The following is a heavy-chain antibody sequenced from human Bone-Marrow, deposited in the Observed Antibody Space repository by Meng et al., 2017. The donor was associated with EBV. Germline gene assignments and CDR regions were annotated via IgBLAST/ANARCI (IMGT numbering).Heavy chain of an antibody. V-gene: IGHV1-69*06. J-gene: IGHJ5*02. D-gene: IGHD3-16*01. CDR1: GGTLNNYA. CDR3: ARKGGLGGWFDP. Sequence: VQLVQAGAEVKKPGSSVKVSCKASGGTLNNYAISWVRQAPGQGLEWMGGIIPIFVTPNYARKFQGRVTITADKSTSTSYMELSSLRSDDTAVYYCARKGGLGGWFDPWGQGTLVTVSS. CDR2: IIPIFVTP.